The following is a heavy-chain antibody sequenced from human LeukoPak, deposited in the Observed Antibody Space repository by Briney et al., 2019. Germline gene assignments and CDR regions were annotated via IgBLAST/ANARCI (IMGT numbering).Heavy chain of an antibody. CDR1: GFTFSDYY. D-gene: IGHD4-23*01. J-gene: IGHJ4*02. V-gene: IGHV3-11*06. CDR2: ISSSSSYT. Sequence: GGSLRLSCAASGFTFSDYYMSWIRQAPGKGLEWVSYISSSSSYTNYADSVKGRFAISRDNAKNSLFLQMDSLRAEDTAVYYCARSSSYGGVDFDSWGQGTLVTVSS. CDR3: ARSSSYGGVDFDS.